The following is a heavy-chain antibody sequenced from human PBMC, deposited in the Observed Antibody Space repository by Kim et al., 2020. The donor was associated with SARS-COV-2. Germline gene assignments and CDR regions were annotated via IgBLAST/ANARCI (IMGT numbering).Heavy chain of an antibody. D-gene: IGHD3-3*02. CDR1: GFTFSSYA. Sequence: GGSLRLSCAASGFTFSSYAMSWVRQAPGKGLEWVSAISGSGGSTYYADSVKGRFTISRDNSKNTLYLQMNSLRAEDTAVYYCAKPIFGEEQPNYFDYWGQGTLVTVSS. CDR2: ISGSGGST. V-gene: IGHV3-23*01. CDR3: AKPIFGEEQPNYFDY. J-gene: IGHJ4*02.